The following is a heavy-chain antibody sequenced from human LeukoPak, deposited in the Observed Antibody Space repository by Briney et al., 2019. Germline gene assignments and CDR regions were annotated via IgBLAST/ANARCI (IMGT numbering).Heavy chain of an antibody. Sequence: PSETLSLTCAVYGGSFSGYYWSWIRQPPGKGLEWIGEINHSGSTNYNPSLKSRVTISVDTSKNQFSLKLSSVTAADTAVYYCAGTWEPDYYYYMDVWGKGTTVTISS. J-gene: IGHJ6*03. CDR1: GGSFSGYY. V-gene: IGHV4-34*01. D-gene: IGHD1-14*01. CDR2: INHSGST. CDR3: AGTWEPDYYYYMDV.